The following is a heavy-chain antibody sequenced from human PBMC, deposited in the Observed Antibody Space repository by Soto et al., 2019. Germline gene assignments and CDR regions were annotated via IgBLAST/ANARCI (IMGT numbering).Heavy chain of an antibody. CDR3: ARDSSFGVATYGVDV. V-gene: IGHV3-33*01. D-gene: IGHD3-3*01. J-gene: IGHJ6*02. CDR2: IWYDGSNK. Sequence: PGGSLRLSCAASGFTFSSYGMHWVRQAPGKGLEWVAVIWYDGSNKYYADSVKGRFTISRDNSKNTLYLQMNSLRAEDTAVYYCARDSSFGVATYGVDVWGQGTTVTVSS. CDR1: GFTFSSYG.